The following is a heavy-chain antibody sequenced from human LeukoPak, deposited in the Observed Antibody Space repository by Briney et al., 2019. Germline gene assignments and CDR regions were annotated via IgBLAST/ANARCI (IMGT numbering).Heavy chain of an antibody. V-gene: IGHV3-23*01. CDR1: GFTFSRYA. CDR3: AKDATASPYFHWFDN. Sequence: GGSLRLSCAASGFTFSRYAMNWVRQAPGKGREGVAGISSGDRTFHAESVKGPFTISRDKSKDTLYLQMNSLRAEDTAVYYCAKDATASPYFHWFDNWGQGTQVIVSS. CDR2: ISSGDRT. J-gene: IGHJ4*02. D-gene: IGHD3-9*01.